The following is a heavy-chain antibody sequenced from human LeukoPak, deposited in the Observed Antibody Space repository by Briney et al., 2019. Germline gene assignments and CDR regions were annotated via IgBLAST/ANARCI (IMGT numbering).Heavy chain of an antibody. CDR1: GFTFSSYA. CDR2: ISNNDYST. V-gene: IGHV3-23*01. CDR3: AKEGLRRKMDFDY. J-gene: IGHJ4*02. Sequence: GGSLRLSCAASGFTFSSYAMSWVRQAPGKELEWVSGISNNDYSTYYADSAKGRFTISRDNSKNMLYLQMNSLRAEDTAVYYCAKEGLRRKMDFDYWGQGTLVIVSS. D-gene: IGHD3-16*01.